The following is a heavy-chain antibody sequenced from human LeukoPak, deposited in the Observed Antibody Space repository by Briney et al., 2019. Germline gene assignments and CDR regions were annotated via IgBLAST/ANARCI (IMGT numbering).Heavy chain of an antibody. CDR3: ALTTMTIHRGRLYWFDP. CDR1: GFSLSASGLG. D-gene: IGHD3-10*01. CDR2: IYWDNDK. Sequence: ESGPTLVNPTQTLTLTCTFSGFSLSASGLGVGWIRQPPGKALEWLALIYWDNDKRYSPSLNNRLTITKDTSKNQVVLTMTNVDPVDTATYHCALTTMTIHRGRLYWFDPWGQGTLVTVSS. V-gene: IGHV2-5*02. J-gene: IGHJ5*02.